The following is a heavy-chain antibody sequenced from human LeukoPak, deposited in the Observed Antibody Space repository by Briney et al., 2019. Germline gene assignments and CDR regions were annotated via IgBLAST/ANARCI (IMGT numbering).Heavy chain of an antibody. V-gene: IGHV1-69*05. J-gene: IGHJ6*03. D-gene: IGHD2-15*01. CDR1: GGTFSSYA. Sequence: SVKVSCKASGGTFSSYAISWVRQAHGQGLEWMGGIIPIFGTANYAQKFQGRVTITTDESTSTAYMELSSLRSEDTAVYYCATGAANYYYYYYMDVWGKGTTVTVSS. CDR3: ATGAANYYYYYYMDV. CDR2: IIPIFGTA.